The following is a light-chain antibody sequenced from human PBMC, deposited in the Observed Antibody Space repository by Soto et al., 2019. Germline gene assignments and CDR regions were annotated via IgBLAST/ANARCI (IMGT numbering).Light chain of an antibody. J-gene: IGKJ1*01. CDR3: QQSYSTRT. CDR1: QSVSSSY. V-gene: IGKV3-20*01. CDR2: GES. Sequence: EVVLTQSPGTLSLSPGERATLSCRASQSVSSSYLARYQQKPGQAPRLLIYGESSRATGIPDRFSGSGSGTDFTLTISSLQPEDFATYYCQQSYSTRTFGQGTKVDIK.